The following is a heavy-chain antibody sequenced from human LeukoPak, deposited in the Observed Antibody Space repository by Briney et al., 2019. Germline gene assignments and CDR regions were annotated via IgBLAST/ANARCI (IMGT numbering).Heavy chain of an antibody. CDR2: INSDGSST. CDR3: ARGPSYYYDSSGYYVQPGGGDY. Sequence: GGSLRLSCAASGFTFSSYWMHWVRQAPGKGLVWVSRINSDGSSTSYADSVKGRFTISRDNAKNTLYLQMNSLRAEDTAVYYCARGPSYYYDSSGYYVQPGGGDYWGQGTLVTVSS. V-gene: IGHV3-74*01. J-gene: IGHJ4*02. D-gene: IGHD3-22*01. CDR1: GFTFSSYW.